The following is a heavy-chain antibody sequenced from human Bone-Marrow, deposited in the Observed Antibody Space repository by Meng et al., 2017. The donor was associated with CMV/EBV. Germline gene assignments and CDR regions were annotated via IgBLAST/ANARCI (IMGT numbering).Heavy chain of an antibody. CDR2: IYYSGST. CDR1: GGSISSYY. Sequence: GSLRLSCTVSGGSISSYYWSWIRQPPGKGLEWIGYIYYSGSTNYNPSLKSRVTISVDTSKNQFSLKLSSVTAADTAVYYCARCGDAFDIWGQGTMVTVSS. V-gene: IGHV4-59*01. D-gene: IGHD6-25*01. J-gene: IGHJ3*02. CDR3: ARCGDAFDI.